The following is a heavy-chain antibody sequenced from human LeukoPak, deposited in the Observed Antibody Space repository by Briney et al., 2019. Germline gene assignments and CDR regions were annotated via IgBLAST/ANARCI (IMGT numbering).Heavy chain of an antibody. V-gene: IGHV3-48*01. J-gene: IGHJ3*02. D-gene: IGHD3-10*01. CDR3: ARDRTYYYGSVGGDAFDI. CDR2: ISTDSSTM. CDR1: GFTFSSYD. Sequence: GGSLRLSCAASGFTFSSYDMNWVRQAPGKGLEWVSYISTDSSTMYYADSVKGRFTISRDNALNSLYLQMSSLRAEDTAVYYCARDRTYYYGSVGGDAFDIWGQGTMVTVSS.